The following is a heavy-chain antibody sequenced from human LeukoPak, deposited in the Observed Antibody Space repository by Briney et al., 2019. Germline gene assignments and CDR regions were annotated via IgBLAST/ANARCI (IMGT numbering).Heavy chain of an antibody. CDR3: TRFATEYSGSSSFDP. D-gene: IGHD6-6*01. CDR2: IYPGDSDT. J-gene: IGHJ5*02. Sequence: GEYLKISCKGSGYSFTSYWIGGVRQMPGKGLEWMGIIYPGDSDTRYSPSFQGQVPISSDKSLTTAYLQWSSLKASDTALYYCTRFATEYSGSSSFDPWGQGTLVTVSS. V-gene: IGHV5-51*01. CDR1: GYSFTSYW.